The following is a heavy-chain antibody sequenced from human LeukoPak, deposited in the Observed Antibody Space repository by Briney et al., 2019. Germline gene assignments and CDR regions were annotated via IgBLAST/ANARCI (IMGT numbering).Heavy chain of an antibody. J-gene: IGHJ4*02. V-gene: IGHV3-7*02. CDR1: GFMFSTYW. CDR2: IKQDGSEK. CDR3: ARKRIQLTY. Sequence: PGGSLRLLCAASGFMFSTYWMSWARQAPGKGLEWVANIKQDGSEKYYVDSVKGRFTISRDNAKNSLYLQMNSLRAEDTAVYYCARKRIQLTYWGRRPLLTVSS. D-gene: IGHD5-18*01.